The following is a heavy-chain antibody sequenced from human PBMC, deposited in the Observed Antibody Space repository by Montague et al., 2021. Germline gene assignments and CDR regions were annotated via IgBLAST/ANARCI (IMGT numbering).Heavy chain of an antibody. J-gene: IGHJ4*02. Sequence: SETLSRTGKGKGGGRREKKRKWTRQSPEKGLEWIGYIYDSGTTNYNPSLKSRVTISADTSMNQFSLNLRSVTAADTAVYFCARRLGIRAPFDYWGQGTLVTVSS. CDR1: GGGRREKK. D-gene: IGHD7-27*01. CDR2: IYDSGTT. V-gene: IGHV4-59*08. CDR3: ARRLGIRAPFDY.